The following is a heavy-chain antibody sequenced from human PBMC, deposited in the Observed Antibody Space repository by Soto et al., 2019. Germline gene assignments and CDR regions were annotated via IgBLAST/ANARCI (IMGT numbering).Heavy chain of an antibody. CDR2: IYYSGST. D-gene: IGHD3-3*01. V-gene: IGHV4-59*02. Sequence: SETLSLTCTVSGGSVSSYYWSWIRQPPGKGLEWIGYIYYSGSTNYNPSLKSRVSISMDTSKNQFSLNLDSVTAADTAVYFCARDFAYFDSWGQGTLVTVSS. J-gene: IGHJ4*02. CDR3: ARDFAYFDS. CDR1: GGSVSSYY.